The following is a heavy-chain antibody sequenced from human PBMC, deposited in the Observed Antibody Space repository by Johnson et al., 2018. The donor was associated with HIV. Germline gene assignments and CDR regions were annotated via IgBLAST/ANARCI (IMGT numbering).Heavy chain of an antibody. CDR3: AKEMEGYYGSGKGDAFDI. CDR1: GFTVSSNY. D-gene: IGHD3-10*01. CDR2: ISGSGGST. V-gene: IGHV3-23*04. J-gene: IGHJ3*02. Sequence: VQLVESGGGLIQPGGSLRLSCAASGFTVSSNYMSWVRQAPGKGLEWVSGISGSGGSTYYADSVKGRFTLSRDNSKNTLYLQMNSLRAEDTAVYYCAKEMEGYYGSGKGDAFDIWGQGTMVTVSS.